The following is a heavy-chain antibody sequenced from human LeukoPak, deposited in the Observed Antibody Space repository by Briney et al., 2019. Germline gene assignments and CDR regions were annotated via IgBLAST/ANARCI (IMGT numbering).Heavy chain of an antibody. CDR1: GGSFSGYY. D-gene: IGHD3-3*01. CDR2: IIHSGNT. Sequence: SETLSLTCAVHGGSFSGYYWTWVRQSPGKGLEWIGEIIHSGNTNYNPSLKSRVTISTDTSKSQFSLKLSSVTAADTAVYYCARATKGVVIVYYYYSMDVWGKGTTVTVSS. CDR3: ARATKGVVIVYYYYSMDV. J-gene: IGHJ6*03. V-gene: IGHV4-34*12.